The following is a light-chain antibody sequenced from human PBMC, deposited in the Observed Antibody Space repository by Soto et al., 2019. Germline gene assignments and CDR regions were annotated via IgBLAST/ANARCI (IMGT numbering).Light chain of an antibody. CDR2: RVI. J-gene: IGLJ3*02. V-gene: IGLV2-14*03. CDR1: SSDIGRYDY. CDR3: GSYTSATTWV. Sequence: QSALTQPASVSGSPGQSITISCTGTSSDIGRYDYVSWYQQLPGKAPKLIIYRVINRPSGVSDRFSGSKSANSASLSISGLQPEDEAGYFCGSYTSATTWVFGGGTQLTVL.